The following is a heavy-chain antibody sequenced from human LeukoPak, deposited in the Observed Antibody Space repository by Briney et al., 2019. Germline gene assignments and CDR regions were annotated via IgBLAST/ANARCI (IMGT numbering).Heavy chain of an antibody. Sequence: KPSETLSLTCTVSGGSISSYYWSWIRQPPGKGLEWIGYIYYSGSTNYNPSLKSRVTISVDTSKNQFSLKLSSVTAADTAVYYCARGVRSGWYAIREYYMDVWGKGTTVTISS. CDR3: ARGVRSGWYAIREYYMDV. D-gene: IGHD6-19*01. CDR1: GGSISSYY. J-gene: IGHJ6*03. CDR2: IYYSGST. V-gene: IGHV4-59*01.